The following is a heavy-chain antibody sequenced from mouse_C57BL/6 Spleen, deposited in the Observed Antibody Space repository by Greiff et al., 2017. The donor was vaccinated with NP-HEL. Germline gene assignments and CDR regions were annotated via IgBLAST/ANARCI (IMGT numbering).Heavy chain of an antibody. J-gene: IGHJ4*01. V-gene: IGHV1-53*01. CDR2: INPSNGGT. CDR1: GYTFTSYW. CDR3: ARGLIYGREGNAMDY. Sequence: QVQLQQPGTELVKPGASVKLSCKASGYTFTSYWMHWVKQRPGQGLEWIGNINPSNGGTNYIEKFKSKATLTVDKSSSTAYMQLSSLTSEDSAVYYCARGLIYGREGNAMDYWGQGTSVTVSS. D-gene: IGHD1-1*01.